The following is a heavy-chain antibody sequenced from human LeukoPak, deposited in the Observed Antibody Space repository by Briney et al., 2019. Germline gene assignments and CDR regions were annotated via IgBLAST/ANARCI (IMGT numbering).Heavy chain of an antibody. J-gene: IGHJ6*03. CDR3: ARDRGDYYDSSGYYYRYYYYYMDV. V-gene: IGHV4-34*01. CDR1: GGSFSGYY. CDR2: INHSGST. Sequence: SETLSLTCAVYGGSFSGYYWSWIRQPPGKGLEWIGEINHSGSTNYNPSLKRRAPISVDPSKNQSSLKLSSVTAADTAVYYCARDRGDYYDSSGYYYRYYYYYMDVWGKGTTVTVSS. D-gene: IGHD3-22*01.